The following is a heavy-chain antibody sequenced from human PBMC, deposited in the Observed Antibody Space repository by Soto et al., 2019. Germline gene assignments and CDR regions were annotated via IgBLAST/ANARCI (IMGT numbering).Heavy chain of an antibody. V-gene: IGHV3-21*01. CDR2: ISSSSSYI. CDR3: ARAEVLVVPAAFKSYGMDV. CDR1: GFTFSSYS. D-gene: IGHD2-2*01. Sequence: GGSLRLSCAASGFTFSSYSMNWVRQAPGKGLEWVSSISSSSSYIYYADSVKGRFTISRDNAKNSLYLQMNSLRAEDTAVYYCARAEVLVVPAAFKSYGMDVWGQGTTVTVSS. J-gene: IGHJ6*02.